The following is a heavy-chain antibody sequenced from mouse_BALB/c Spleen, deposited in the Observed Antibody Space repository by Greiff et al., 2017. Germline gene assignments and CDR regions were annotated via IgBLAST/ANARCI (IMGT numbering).Heavy chain of an antibody. D-gene: IGHD2-12*01. V-gene: IGHV1-69*02. CDR2: IYPSDSYT. Sequence: VQLQQPGAELVRPGASVKLSCKASGYTFTSYWINWVKQRPGQGLEWIGNIYPSDSYTNYNQKFKDKATLTVDKSSSTAYMQLSSPTSEDSAVYYCTRGLRPDYAMDYWGQGTSVTVSS. J-gene: IGHJ4*01. CDR3: TRGLRPDYAMDY. CDR1: GYTFTSYW.